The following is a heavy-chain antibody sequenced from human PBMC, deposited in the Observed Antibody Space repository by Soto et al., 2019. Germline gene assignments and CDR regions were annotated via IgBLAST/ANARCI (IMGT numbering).Heavy chain of an antibody. V-gene: IGHV3-7*05. D-gene: IGHD1-1*01. J-gene: IGHJ4*02. CDR3: AQMSTIPGY. Sequence: GGSLRLSCAASGFTFSNYWMHWVRQAPGKGLEWVANIKQDGSEKYYLDSVKGRFTISRDNAKNLLYLQMNSLRAEDTAVYYCAQMSTIPGYWGQGT. CDR1: GFTFSNYW. CDR2: IKQDGSEK.